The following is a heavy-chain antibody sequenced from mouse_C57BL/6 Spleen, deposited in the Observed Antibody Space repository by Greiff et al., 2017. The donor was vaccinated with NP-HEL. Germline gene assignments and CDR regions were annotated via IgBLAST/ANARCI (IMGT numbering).Heavy chain of an antibody. CDR3: AIHEEPLYYYDSSHWYFDV. V-gene: IGHV1-62-2*01. CDR1: GYTFTEYT. J-gene: IGHJ1*03. D-gene: IGHD1-1*01. CDR2: FYPGSGSI. Sequence: QVQLQQSGAELVKPGASVKLSCKASGYTFTEYTIHWVKQRSGQGLEWIGWFYPGSGSIKYNEKFKDKATLTVDKSSSTVYMGLSRLTSEDSAVYFCAIHEEPLYYYDSSHWYFDVWGTGTTVTVAS.